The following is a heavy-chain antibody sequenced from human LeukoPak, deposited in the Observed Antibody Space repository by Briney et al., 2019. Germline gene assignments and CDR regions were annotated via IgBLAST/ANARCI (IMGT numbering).Heavy chain of an antibody. V-gene: IGHV1-69*04. CDR3: ARADSSGYSLDENFGY. D-gene: IGHD3-22*01. J-gene: IGHJ4*02. CDR2: IIPIFGIV. CDR1: GGTLSSYA. Sequence: ASVKVSCKASGGTLSSYAINWVRQAPGQGLEWIGRIIPIFGIVNYAQNFQGRVTITADKSTNTAYMELSSLRSEDTAFYYCARADSSGYSLDENFGYWGQGTLVTVSS.